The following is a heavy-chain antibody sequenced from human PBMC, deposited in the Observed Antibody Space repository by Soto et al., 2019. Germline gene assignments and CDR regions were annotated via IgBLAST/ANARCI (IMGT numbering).Heavy chain of an antibody. D-gene: IGHD6-19*01. V-gene: IGHV3-30-3*01. J-gene: IGHJ6*02. Sequence: GGSLRLSCAASGFTFSSYAMHWVRQAPGKGLEWVAVISYDGSNKYYADSVKGRFTISRDNSKNTLYLQMNSLRAEDTAVYYCARAPMSGGYSSGWYVDYYYGMDVWGQGTTVTVSS. CDR3: ARAPMSGGYSSGWYVDYYYGMDV. CDR1: GFTFSSYA. CDR2: ISYDGSNK.